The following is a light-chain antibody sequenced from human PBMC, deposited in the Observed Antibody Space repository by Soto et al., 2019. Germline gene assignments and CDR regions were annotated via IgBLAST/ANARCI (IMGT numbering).Light chain of an antibody. CDR3: TQGTHWPWT. V-gene: IGKV2-30*01. CDR1: QTLVYSTGDVF. Sequence: DVVMTQSPRSLPVTLGQPASISCRSSQTLVYSTGDVFLNWFQQRPGQSPRRLIYKVSNRDSGVPDRFSGSGSGTDFTLKISRVEAEDIGVYYCTQGTHWPWTFGQGTEVEI. CDR2: KVS. J-gene: IGKJ1*01.